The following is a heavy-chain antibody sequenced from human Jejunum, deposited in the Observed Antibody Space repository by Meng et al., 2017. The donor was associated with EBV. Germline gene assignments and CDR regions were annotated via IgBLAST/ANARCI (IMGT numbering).Heavy chain of an antibody. D-gene: IGHD4-11*01. CDR2: MHPGGST. J-gene: IGHJ4*02. V-gene: IGHV4-4*02. CDR1: GDSTSSSHW. CDR3: AKSNDYSLNS. Sequence: QPHLRESRPGLGKPSGTLSLTCAVSGDSTSSSHWWSWVRQPPGKGLEWIGEMHPGGSTNYNPSLKSRVTISVDNSKNQFSLKLTSVTAADTAVYYCAKSNDYSLNSWGQGTLVTVSS.